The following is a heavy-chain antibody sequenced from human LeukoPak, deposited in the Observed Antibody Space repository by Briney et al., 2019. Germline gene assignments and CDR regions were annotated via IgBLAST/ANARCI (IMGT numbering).Heavy chain of an antibody. CDR1: GYTFTSYD. D-gene: IGHD1-14*01. CDR2: MNPNSGNT. Sequence: ASVKVSCKASGYTFTSYDINWVRQATGQGLEWMGWMNPNSGNTGYAQKFQGRVTMTRNTSISTAYMELSSLRSEDTAVYYCALXXXXGNPTPDDAFDIWGQGTMVTVSS. J-gene: IGHJ3*02. V-gene: IGHV1-8*01. CDR3: ALXXXXGNPTPDDAFDI.